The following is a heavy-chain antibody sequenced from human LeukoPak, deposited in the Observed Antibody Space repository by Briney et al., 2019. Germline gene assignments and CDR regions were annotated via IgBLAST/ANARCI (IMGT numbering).Heavy chain of an antibody. CDR1: GFTFSSYT. J-gene: IGHJ3*02. V-gene: IGHV3-23*01. CDR3: AKCYPLYYLDGEVRLFDI. Sequence: GGSLRLSCAASGFTFSSYTMSWVRQAPGKGLEWVSGISGSGGSTYYADSVKGRFTISRDNSKNTLNLQMNSLRAEDTAVYYCAKCYPLYYLDGEVRLFDIWGQGTMVTVSS. D-gene: IGHD3-16*01. CDR2: ISGSGGST.